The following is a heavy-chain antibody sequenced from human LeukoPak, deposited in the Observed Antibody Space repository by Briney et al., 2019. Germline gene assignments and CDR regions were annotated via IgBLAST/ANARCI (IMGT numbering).Heavy chain of an antibody. CDR2: INHSGST. Sequence: SETLSLTCAVYGGSFSGYYWSWIRQPPGKGLEWIGEINHSGSTNYNPSLKSRVTILVDTSKNQFSLKLSSVTAADTAVYYCARGALGYCTGGVCSPAYYYYYMDVWGKGTTVTVSS. CDR3: ARGALGYCTGGVCSPAYYYYYMDV. V-gene: IGHV4-34*01. J-gene: IGHJ6*03. CDR1: GGSFSGYY. D-gene: IGHD2-8*02.